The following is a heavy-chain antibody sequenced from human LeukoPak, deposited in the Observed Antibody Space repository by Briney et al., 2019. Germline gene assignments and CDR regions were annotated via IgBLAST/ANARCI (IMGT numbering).Heavy chain of an antibody. V-gene: IGHV4-39*07. CDR3: ARVYQQWLFDAFDI. CDR2: IYYSGST. D-gene: IGHD6-19*01. CDR1: GGSISSSSYY. Sequence: SETLSLTCTVSGGSISSSSYYWGWIRQPPGKGLEWIGSIYYSGSTYYNPSLKSRVTISVDTSKNQFSLKLSSVTAADTAVYYCARVYQQWLFDAFDIWGQGTMVTVSP. J-gene: IGHJ3*02.